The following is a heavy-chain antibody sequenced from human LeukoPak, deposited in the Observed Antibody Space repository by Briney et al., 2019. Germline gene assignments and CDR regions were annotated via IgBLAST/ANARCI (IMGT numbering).Heavy chain of an antibody. V-gene: IGHV4-4*07. D-gene: IGHD3-22*01. J-gene: IGHJ3*02. CDR2: IHTSGST. CDR3: ARDGHYYDSSGDAFDI. Sequence: PSETLSLTCTVSGGSISSYYWSWIRQPAGKGLEWIGRIHTSGSTNYNPSLKSRVTMSVDTSKNQFSLKLSSVTAADTAVYYCARDGHYYDSSGDAFDIWGQGTMVTVSS. CDR1: GGSISSYY.